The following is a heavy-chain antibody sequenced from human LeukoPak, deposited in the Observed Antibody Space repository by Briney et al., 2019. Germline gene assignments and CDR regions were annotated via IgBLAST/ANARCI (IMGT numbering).Heavy chain of an antibody. Sequence: GGSLRLSCAASGFTFSSYWMSWVRQAPGKGLEWVANIKQDGSEKYYVDSVKGRFTISRDNAKNSLYLQMNSLRAEDTAVYFCAKQSAGSAAWYSLHYDFWGQGTLVTVSS. CDR3: AKQSAGSAAWYSLHYDF. CDR2: IKQDGSEK. CDR1: GFTFSSYW. V-gene: IGHV3-7*03. D-gene: IGHD6-13*01. J-gene: IGHJ4*02.